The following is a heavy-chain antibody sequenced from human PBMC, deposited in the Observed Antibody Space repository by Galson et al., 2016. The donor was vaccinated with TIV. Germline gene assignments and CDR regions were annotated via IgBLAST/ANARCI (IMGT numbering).Heavy chain of an antibody. Sequence: QSGAEVKKPGESLKISCKASGHSFATFWVGWVRQMPGQGLEWMGVIYPADSETRYSPSFQGQVTISVDKSISTAYLQWSSLKASDTAIYYCARHHDFWSGPGYFYMDVWGKGTTVSVSS. V-gene: IGHV5-51*01. CDR1: GHSFATFW. CDR3: ARHHDFWSGPGYFYMDV. D-gene: IGHD3-3*01. CDR2: IYPADSET. J-gene: IGHJ6*03.